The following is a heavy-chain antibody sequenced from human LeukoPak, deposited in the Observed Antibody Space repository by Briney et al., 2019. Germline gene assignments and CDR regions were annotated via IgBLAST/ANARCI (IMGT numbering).Heavy chain of an antibody. V-gene: IGHV1-8*01. Sequence: ASVKVSCKASGFTLTNYDINWVRQAPGQGLEWMGWINPINGNTGSARKFQGRVTMPRDTSIRTAYMELRSLTSADTAIYYCVRDGEGVAIRVNFWFDPWGRGTLVTVSS. D-gene: IGHD3-10*01. CDR3: VRDGEGVAIRVNFWFDP. CDR2: INPINGNT. J-gene: IGHJ5*02. CDR1: GFTLTNYD.